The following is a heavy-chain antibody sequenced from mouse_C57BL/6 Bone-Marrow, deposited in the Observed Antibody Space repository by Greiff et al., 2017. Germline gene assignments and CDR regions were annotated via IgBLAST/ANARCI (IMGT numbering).Heavy chain of an antibody. CDR2: INPNNGST. D-gene: IGHD3-1*01. CDR1: GYTFTDYN. CDR3: ARLGGLRAMDY. Sequence: EVKLQESGPELVKPGASVKISCKASGYTFTDYNMAWVKQSHGKSLEWIGDINPNNGSTIYNQKFKGKATLTVDKSSSTAYMELRSLTSEDTAVYYCARLGGLRAMDYWGQGATVTVSS. V-gene: IGHV1-18*01. J-gene: IGHJ4*01.